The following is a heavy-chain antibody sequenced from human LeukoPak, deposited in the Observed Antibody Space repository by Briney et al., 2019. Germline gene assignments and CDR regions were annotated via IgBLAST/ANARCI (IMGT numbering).Heavy chain of an antibody. CDR1: GGSISSYS. J-gene: IGHJ6*03. Sequence: SETLSLTCTVSGGSISSYSWSWIRQPPGKGLEWIGNIFYSVSTNYNPSLKSRVTISADTSKNQFSLKLTSLTAADTAVYYCARTAGYYYYMDVWGKGTTVTVSS. V-gene: IGHV4-59*01. CDR3: ARTAGYYYYMDV. CDR2: IFYSVST.